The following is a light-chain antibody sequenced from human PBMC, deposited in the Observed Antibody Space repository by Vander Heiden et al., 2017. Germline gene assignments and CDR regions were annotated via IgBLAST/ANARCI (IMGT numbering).Light chain of an antibody. CDR3: QHRSNWPPIA. CDR2: DAS. J-gene: IGKJ3*01. Sequence: IVLTQFPATLSLSPGERATLACRASQSDSSNLVWYQQQPGQDPRLRIYDASSRATGIPARFSGSGSGTGLTPTISSLEPEDFAVYYCQHRSNWPPIAFGPGTKVDVK. V-gene: IGKV3-11*01. CDR1: QSDSSN.